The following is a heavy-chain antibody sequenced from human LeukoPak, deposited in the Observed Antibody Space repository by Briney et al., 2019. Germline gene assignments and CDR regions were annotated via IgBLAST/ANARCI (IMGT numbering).Heavy chain of an antibody. CDR1: GGSISSSSYY. D-gene: IGHD2-8*02. V-gene: IGHV4-39*07. Sequence: PSETLSLTCTVSGGSISSSSYYWGWIRQPPGKGLEWIGSIYYSGSTYYNPSLKSRVTISVDTSKNQFSLKLSSVTAADTAVYYCARAPGARPNWFDPWGQGTLVTVSS. CDR3: ARAPGARPNWFDP. CDR2: IYYSGST. J-gene: IGHJ5*02.